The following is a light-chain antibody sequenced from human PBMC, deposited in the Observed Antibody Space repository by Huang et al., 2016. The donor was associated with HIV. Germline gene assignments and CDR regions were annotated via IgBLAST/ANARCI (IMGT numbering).Light chain of an antibody. CDR2: GAS. J-gene: IGKJ5*01. Sequence: VRLTQSPSSLSASVGDTVIISCRASQDIGTSLAWYQQKTGGAPKRLISGASTLQSGVPSRFSGDSVGTDFTLFINNLQPEDFATYYCQQLHSYPITFGQGTRLDIK. CDR1: QDIGTS. CDR3: QQLHSYPIT. V-gene: IGKV1-13*02.